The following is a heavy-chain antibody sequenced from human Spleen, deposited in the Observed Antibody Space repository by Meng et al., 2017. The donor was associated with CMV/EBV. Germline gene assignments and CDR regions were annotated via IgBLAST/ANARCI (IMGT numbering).Heavy chain of an antibody. D-gene: IGHD6-13*01. Sequence: GGSLRLSCAASGFTFRTFGFNWVRQAPGKGLEWVSYISSSISDTYYSDSVQGRFTISRDNAKNSVYLQMNSLSAEDTGVYYCARSWDGMDVWGQGTTVTVSS. J-gene: IGHJ6*02. CDR3: ARSWDGMDV. CDR1: GFTFRTFG. CDR2: ISSSISDT. V-gene: IGHV3-21*05.